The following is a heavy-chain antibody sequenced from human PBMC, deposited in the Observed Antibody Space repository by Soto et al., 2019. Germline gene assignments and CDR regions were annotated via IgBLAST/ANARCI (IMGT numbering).Heavy chain of an antibody. D-gene: IGHD4-4*01. CDR1: GFTFSSYA. CDR3: GRDGGGYSNYGGAVSS. J-gene: IGHJ4*02. V-gene: IGHV3-23*01. CDR2: ISGSGGST. Sequence: EVQLLESGGGLVQPGGSLRLSCAASGFTFSSYAMSWVRQAPGKGLEWVSAISGSGGSTYYADSVKGRFTISRDNSMDTLYLQMNSLRAEDTAVYYCGRDGGGYSNYGGAVSSWGQGTLVTVSS.